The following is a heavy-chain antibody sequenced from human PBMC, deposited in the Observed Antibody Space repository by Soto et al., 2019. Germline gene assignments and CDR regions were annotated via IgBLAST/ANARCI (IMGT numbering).Heavy chain of an antibody. CDR2: IYPGGKI. V-gene: IGHV3-53*01. CDR3: ARGEATAKDGY. CDR1: GFTVSSNH. Sequence: VQLVESGGGLIQPGGSLRLSCAASGFTVSSNHMTWVRQAPGRGPEWVSTIYPGGKIFYADSVKGRFTISRDNSKNMLYLQMSSLRGEDTAVYYCARGEATAKDGYWGQGTLVTVSS. J-gene: IGHJ4*02. D-gene: IGHD5-18*01.